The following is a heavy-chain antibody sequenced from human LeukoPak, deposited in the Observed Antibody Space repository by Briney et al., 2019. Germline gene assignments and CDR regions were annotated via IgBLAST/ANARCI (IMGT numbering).Heavy chain of an antibody. J-gene: IGHJ5*02. Sequence: PGGSLRLSCAASGFTFSSYSMNWVRQAPGKGLEWVSYISSSSSTIYYADSVKGRFTISRDNAKNSLYLQMNSLRDEGTAVYCCARDGYSYGYNWFDPWGQGTLVTVFS. CDR2: ISSSSSTI. CDR1: GFTFSSYS. CDR3: ARDGYSYGYNWFDP. V-gene: IGHV3-48*02. D-gene: IGHD5-18*01.